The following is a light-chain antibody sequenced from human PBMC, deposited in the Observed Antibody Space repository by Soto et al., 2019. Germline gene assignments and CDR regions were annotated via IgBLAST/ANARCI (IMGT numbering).Light chain of an antibody. CDR1: PAISNY. J-gene: IGKJ5*01. CDR2: AAS. Sequence: DIQLTQSPSFLSASVGDRGTITCRASPAISNYVLWYQQKPGKAPNLLIHAASTLQCGVASRFSGSGSGTEFTLTISSLQPEDFAIYYCQHLDSYPITFGQGTRLEIK. V-gene: IGKV1-9*01. CDR3: QHLDSYPIT.